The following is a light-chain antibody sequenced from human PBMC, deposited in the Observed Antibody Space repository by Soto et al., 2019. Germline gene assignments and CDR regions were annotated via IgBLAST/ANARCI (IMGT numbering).Light chain of an antibody. CDR2: EVT. Sequence: QSVLTQPASVSGSPGQSITISCTGTSSDVGGYNHVSWYQHHPGKAPKRIIYEVTKRPSGVFNRFSGSKSGDTASLTISGLQAEDEADYYCSSHTASTTRIFGTGTKLTVL. V-gene: IGLV2-14*01. CDR1: SSDVGGYNH. CDR3: SSHTASTTRI. J-gene: IGLJ1*01.